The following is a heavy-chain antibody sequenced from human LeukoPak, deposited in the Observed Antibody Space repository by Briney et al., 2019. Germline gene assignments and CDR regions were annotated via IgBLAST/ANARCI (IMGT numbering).Heavy chain of an antibody. D-gene: IGHD5-12*01. V-gene: IGHV1-18*01. CDR3: ARGLVATIFDWFDP. Sequence: ASVKVSCKTSGYTFTRNGITWVRQAPGQGLEWMGWISAYNGNTNYAQKLQGRVTMTTDTSMSTTYMELRSLRSDDTAVYYCARGLVATIFDWFDPWGQGTLVTVSS. J-gene: IGHJ5*02. CDR2: ISAYNGNT. CDR1: GYTFTRNG.